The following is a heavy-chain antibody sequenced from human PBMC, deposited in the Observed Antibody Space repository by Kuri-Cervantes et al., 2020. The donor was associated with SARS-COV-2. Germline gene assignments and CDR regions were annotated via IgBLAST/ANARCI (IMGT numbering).Heavy chain of an antibody. Sequence: SVKVSCKASGGTFSSYAISWVRQAPGQGLEWMGGIIPIFGTANYAQKFQGRVTITADESTSTAYMELSSLRSEDTAVYYCARVGYCSSTSCSRYYYYGMDVWGQGTTVTVSS. CDR2: IIPIFGTA. J-gene: IGHJ6*02. D-gene: IGHD2-2*01. CDR3: ARVGYCSSTSCSRYYYYGMDV. CDR1: GGTFSSYA. V-gene: IGHV1-69*13.